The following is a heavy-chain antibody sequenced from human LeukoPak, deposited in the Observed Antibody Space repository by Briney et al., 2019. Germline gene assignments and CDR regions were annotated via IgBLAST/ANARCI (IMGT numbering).Heavy chain of an antibody. D-gene: IGHD3-22*01. CDR1: GGSFSGYY. Sequence: PSETLSLTCAVYGGSFSGYYWSWIRQPPGKGLEWIGEINHSGSANYNPSLKSRVTISVDTSKNQFSLKLSSVTAADTAVYYCARGRYYDSSGYFANDYWGQGTLVTVSS. CDR3: ARGRYYDSSGYFANDY. CDR2: INHSGSA. J-gene: IGHJ4*02. V-gene: IGHV4-34*01.